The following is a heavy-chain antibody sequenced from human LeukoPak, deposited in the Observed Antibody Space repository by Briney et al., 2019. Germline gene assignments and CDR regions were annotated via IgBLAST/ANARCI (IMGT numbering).Heavy chain of an antibody. Sequence: SETLSLTCAVYGGSFSGYYWSWIRQPPGKGLEWIGEINHSGRTNYNPSPKSRVTISVDTSKNQFSLKLSSVTAADTAVYYCARALVAATGDFDYWGQGTLVTVSS. J-gene: IGHJ4*02. CDR2: INHSGRT. D-gene: IGHD2-15*01. V-gene: IGHV4-34*01. CDR3: ARALVAATGDFDY. CDR1: GGSFSGYY.